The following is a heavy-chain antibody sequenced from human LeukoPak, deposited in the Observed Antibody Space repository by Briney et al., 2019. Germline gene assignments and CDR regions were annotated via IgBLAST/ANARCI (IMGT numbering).Heavy chain of an antibody. V-gene: IGHV3-23*01. J-gene: IGHJ4*02. CDR1: GFTFSSYA. Sequence: GGSLRLSCAASGFTFSSYAMSWVRQAPGKGLEWVSAISGSGGSTYYADSVKGRFTISRDNSKNTLYLQMNSLRAEDTAVYYCAKGTVLGYCSSTSCPSIPRFDYWGQGTLVTVSS. D-gene: IGHD2-2*01. CDR2: ISGSGGST. CDR3: AKGTVLGYCSSTSCPSIPRFDY.